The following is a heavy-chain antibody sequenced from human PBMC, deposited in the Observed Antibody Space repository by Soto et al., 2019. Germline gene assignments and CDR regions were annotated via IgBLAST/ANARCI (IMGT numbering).Heavy chain of an antibody. J-gene: IGHJ4*02. CDR2: INAGNGNT. CDR3: ARDMGFGLSDY. D-gene: IGHD3-10*01. V-gene: IGHV1-3*01. CDR1: GYTFTSYA. Sequence: QVQLAQSGAEVKKPGASVKVSCKASGYTFTSYAIYWVRQAPGQRLEWMGWINAGNGNTKYSQKFQGRVTITRDTSASTAYMELSSLRSEDTAVYYCARDMGFGLSDYWGQGTLVTVSS.